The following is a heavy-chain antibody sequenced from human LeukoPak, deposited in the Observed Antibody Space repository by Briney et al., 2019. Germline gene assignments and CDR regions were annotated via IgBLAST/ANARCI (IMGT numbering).Heavy chain of an antibody. CDR2: INPDGRDT. D-gene: IGHD2-21*02. CDR1: GFTFNRCW. CDR3: TSWGDTTAEYFQR. J-gene: IGHJ1*01. Sequence: GGSLRLSCVVSGFTFNRCWMNWVRQAPGKGLEWVAHINPDGRDTYYVDSVKGRFTISRDNAQNSMYLRMNSLRVEDTAVYYCTSWGDTTAEYFQRWGQGTLVTVSS. V-gene: IGHV3-7*01.